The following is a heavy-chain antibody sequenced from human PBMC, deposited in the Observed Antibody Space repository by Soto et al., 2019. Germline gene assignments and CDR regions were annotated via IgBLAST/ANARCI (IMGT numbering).Heavy chain of an antibody. J-gene: IGHJ4*02. D-gene: IGHD6-19*01. Sequence: GGSLILSCAASGFTFSTYAIHWVRQAPGKGLEWAAFISYDGNNKNYADSVKGRFTISRDNSKNTVYLQMNSLTAEDTALYYCARSYKSGWYYFDYWGQGTLVTVSS. CDR3: ARSYKSGWYYFDY. CDR1: GFTFSTYA. CDR2: ISYDGNNK. V-gene: IGHV3-30-3*01.